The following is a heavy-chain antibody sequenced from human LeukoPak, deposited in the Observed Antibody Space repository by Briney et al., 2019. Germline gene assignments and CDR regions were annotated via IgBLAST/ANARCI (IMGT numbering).Heavy chain of an antibody. V-gene: IGHV3-23*01. Sequence: GGSLRLSCVVSGFSINNNGLSWFRQAPGKGLEWVSDMGGVGNTYYAESVKGRFTISRDNFKNTFFLQMNSLRAEDTALYYATGHGSNSYWGQGALVAVSS. CDR1: GFSINNNG. D-gene: IGHD5-24*01. CDR2: MGGVGNT. CDR3: TGHGSNSY. J-gene: IGHJ4*02.